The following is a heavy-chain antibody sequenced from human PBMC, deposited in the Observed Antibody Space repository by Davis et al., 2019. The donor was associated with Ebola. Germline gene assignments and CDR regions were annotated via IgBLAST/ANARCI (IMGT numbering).Heavy chain of an antibody. CDR2: ISASGADK. CDR1: GFTFSNYA. CDR3: AELHSSSSHI. J-gene: IGHJ4*02. Sequence: PGGSLRLSCAASGFTFSNYAMSWVRQAPGGGLEWVSGISASGADKKYADSVRGRFTISRDNSTNTLYLQMNSLRAEDTALYYCAELHSSSSHIWGQGTLVTVSS. D-gene: IGHD6-6*01. V-gene: IGHV3-23*01.